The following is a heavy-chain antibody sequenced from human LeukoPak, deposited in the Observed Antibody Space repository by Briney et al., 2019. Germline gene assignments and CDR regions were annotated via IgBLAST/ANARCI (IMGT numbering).Heavy chain of an antibody. V-gene: IGHV4-59*01. CDR1: GGSISSYY. J-gene: IGHJ5*02. D-gene: IGHD6-19*01. CDR2: IYYSGST. CDR3: ARVGSSAWYSAGS. Sequence: SETLTLTCTVSGGSISSYYWSWIRQPPGKGLEWIGYIYYSGSTNYNPSLKSRVTISVDTSKNQFSLKLGSVTAADTAVYYCARVGSSAWYSAGSWGQGTLVTVSS.